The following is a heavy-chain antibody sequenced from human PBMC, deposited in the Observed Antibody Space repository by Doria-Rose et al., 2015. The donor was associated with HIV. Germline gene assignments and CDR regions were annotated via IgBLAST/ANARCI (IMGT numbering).Heavy chain of an antibody. CDR1: GVSLSSPGMG. CDR3: ARIKSSRWYHKYYFDF. J-gene: IGHJ4*02. Sequence: QITLKESSPVLVKPTETLTLTCTVSGVSLSSPGMGVSWIRQPPGKALEWLAYIFSDDERSYNTSLKSRLTISRGTSKSQVVLTITDMDPVDTATYYCARIKSSRWYHKYYFDFWGQGTLVIVSA. V-gene: IGHV2-26*01. D-gene: IGHD6-13*01. CDR2: IFSDDER.